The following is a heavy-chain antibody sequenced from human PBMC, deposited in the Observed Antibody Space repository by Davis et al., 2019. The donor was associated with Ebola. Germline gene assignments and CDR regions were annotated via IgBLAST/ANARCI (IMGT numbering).Heavy chain of an antibody. CDR3: ARDIVATIYLFSDAFDI. J-gene: IGHJ3*02. Sequence: GGSLRLSCAASGFTFSGFWMSWVRQAPGKGLEWVANIKPDGSDKFYVDSVKGRFTISRDNAKNSLYLQMNSLRAEDTAVYYCARDIVATIYLFSDAFDIWGQGTMVTVSS. V-gene: IGHV3-7*01. CDR2: IKPDGSDK. D-gene: IGHD5-12*01. CDR1: GFTFSGFW.